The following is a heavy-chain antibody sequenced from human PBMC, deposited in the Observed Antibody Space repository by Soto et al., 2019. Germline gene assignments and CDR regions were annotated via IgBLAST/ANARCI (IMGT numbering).Heavy chain of an antibody. D-gene: IGHD3-22*01. CDR3: TRVGYYDSSGYYSFKSFDY. V-gene: IGHV3-49*03. Sequence: SLRLSCTASGFTFGDYAMSWFRQAPGKGLEWVGFIRSKAYGGTTEYAASVKGRFTISRDDSKSIAYLQMNSLKTEDTAVYYCTRVGYYDSSGYYSFKSFDYWGQGTLVTVSS. CDR2: IRSKAYGGTT. CDR1: GFTFGDYA. J-gene: IGHJ4*02.